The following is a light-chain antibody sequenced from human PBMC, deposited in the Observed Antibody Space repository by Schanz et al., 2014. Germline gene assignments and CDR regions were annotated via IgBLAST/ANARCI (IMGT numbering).Light chain of an antibody. Sequence: QSALTQPASVSGSPGQSITISCTGTSSDVGAYNYVSWYQQHPGKAPKLMIYDVSNRPSGVSNRFSGSKSANTASLTISGLQAEDEADYYCSSYATSGTYVVFGGGTKLTVL. CDR2: DVS. J-gene: IGLJ2*01. CDR3: SSYATSGTYVV. V-gene: IGLV2-14*01. CDR1: SSDVGAYNY.